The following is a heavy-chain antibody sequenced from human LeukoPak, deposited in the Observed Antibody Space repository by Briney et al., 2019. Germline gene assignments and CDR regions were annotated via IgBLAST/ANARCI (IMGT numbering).Heavy chain of an antibody. Sequence: ASVKVSCKASGYTFTSYYMHWVRQAPGQGLEWMGIINPSGGSTSYAQKFQGRVTMTRDTSISTAYMELSRLRSDDTAVYYCARRRSGSYERWDYWGQGTLVTVSS. D-gene: IGHD3-10*01. CDR2: INPSGGST. CDR3: ARRRSGSYERWDY. V-gene: IGHV1-46*01. CDR1: GYTFTSYY. J-gene: IGHJ4*02.